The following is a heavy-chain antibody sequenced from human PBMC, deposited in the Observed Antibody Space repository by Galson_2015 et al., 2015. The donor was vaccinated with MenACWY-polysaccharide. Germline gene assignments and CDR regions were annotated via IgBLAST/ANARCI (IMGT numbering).Heavy chain of an antibody. CDR3: AKFSAYSGTYAHYLDY. J-gene: IGHJ4*02. V-gene: IGHV4-59*01. CDR2: IHSTGST. Sequence: ETLSLTCTVSGASISGNYWSWIRQPPGKGLEWIAYIHSTGSTNYSPSLKSRVTISVDTSKNQFYLNLNSLTAADTAVYYCAKFSAYSGTYAHYLDYWGQGALVTVSS. D-gene: IGHD3-16*01. CDR1: GASISGNY.